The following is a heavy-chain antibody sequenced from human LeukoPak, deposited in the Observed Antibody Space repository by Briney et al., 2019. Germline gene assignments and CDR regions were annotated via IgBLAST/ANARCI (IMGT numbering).Heavy chain of an antibody. D-gene: IGHD4-17*01. V-gene: IGHV1-69*04. CDR1: GGTFSSYA. CDR3: ASTDTVTTSPFGY. Sequence: GASVKVSCKASGGTFSSYAISWVRQAPGQGLEWMGRIIPILGIANYAQKFQGRVTITADKSTSTAYMELSSLRSEDTTVYYCASTDTVTTSPFGYWGQGTLVIVSS. CDR2: IIPILGIA. J-gene: IGHJ4*02.